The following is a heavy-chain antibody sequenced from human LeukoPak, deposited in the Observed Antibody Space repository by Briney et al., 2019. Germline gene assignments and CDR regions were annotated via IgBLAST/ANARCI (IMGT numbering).Heavy chain of an antibody. D-gene: IGHD2-2*01. Sequence: SETLSLTCAVSGYSISSGYYWGWIRQPPGKGLEWIGSIYHSGSTYYNPSLKSRVSISVDTSKNQFSLKLSSVTAADTAVYYCARAFVVVVPAANWFDPWGQGTLVTVSS. CDR3: ARAFVVVVPAANWFDP. J-gene: IGHJ5*02. CDR1: GYSISSGYY. CDR2: IYHSGST. V-gene: IGHV4-38-2*01.